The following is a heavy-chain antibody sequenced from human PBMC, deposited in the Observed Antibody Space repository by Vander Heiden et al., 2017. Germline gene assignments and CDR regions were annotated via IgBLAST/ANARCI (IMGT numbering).Heavy chain of an antibody. D-gene: IGHD3-16*02. CDR2: IYGGGST. V-gene: IGHV3-53*01. J-gene: IGHJ4*02. CDR3: ARVVRELSSIRHLDY. CDR1: GFTVSSNY. Sequence: EVQLVESGGGLIQPGGSLRLSCAASGFTVSSNYISWVRQAPGKGLEWVSVIYGGGSTYYADSVKGRFTISRDNSKNTLYLQMNSLRAGDTAVYYCARVVRELSSIRHLDYWGQGTLVTVSS.